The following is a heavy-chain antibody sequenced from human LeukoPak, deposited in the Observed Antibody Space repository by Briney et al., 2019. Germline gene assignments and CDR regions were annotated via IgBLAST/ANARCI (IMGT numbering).Heavy chain of an antibody. J-gene: IGHJ4*02. D-gene: IGHD6-13*01. Sequence: GRSLRLSCAASGFTFSSFGIHWVRQAPGKGLEWVAVISYDGSNKYYADSVKGRFTISRDNSKNTLYLQMNSLRAEDTAVYYCAKDPGPAIAGAGDYFDYWGQGTLVTVSS. V-gene: IGHV3-30*18. CDR1: GFTFSSFG. CDR2: ISYDGSNK. CDR3: AKDPGPAIAGAGDYFDY.